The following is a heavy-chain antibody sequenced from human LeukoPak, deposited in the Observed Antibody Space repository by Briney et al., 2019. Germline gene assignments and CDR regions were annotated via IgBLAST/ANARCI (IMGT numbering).Heavy chain of an antibody. Sequence: GGSLRLSCAASGFTFSSYGMHWVRQAPGKGLEWVAVIWYDRSNKYYADSVKGRFTISRDNSKNTLYLQMNSLRAEDTAVYYCARADKYGDYLDYWGQGTLVTVSS. J-gene: IGHJ4*02. CDR1: GFTFSSYG. D-gene: IGHD4-17*01. V-gene: IGHV3-33*01. CDR3: ARADKYGDYLDY. CDR2: IWYDRSNK.